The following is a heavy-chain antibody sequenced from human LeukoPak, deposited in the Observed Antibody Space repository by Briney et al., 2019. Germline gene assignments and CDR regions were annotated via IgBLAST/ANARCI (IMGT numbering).Heavy chain of an antibody. CDR2: TYYRSKWYN. CDR3: AREREYSSSWTPLDY. V-gene: IGHV6-1*01. J-gene: IGHJ4*02. D-gene: IGHD6-13*01. Sequence: PSQTLSLTCAISGVSVASNSAAWNWITQSPSRGLEWLGRTYYRSKWYNDYAISVKSQIPSHPDTSKNQFSLQLNSVTPEDTAVYYCAREREYSSSWTPLDYWGQGTLVTVSS. CDR1: GVSVASNSAA.